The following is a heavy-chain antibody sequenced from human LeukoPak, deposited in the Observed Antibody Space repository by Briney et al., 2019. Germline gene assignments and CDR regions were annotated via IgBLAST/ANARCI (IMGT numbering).Heavy chain of an antibody. J-gene: IGHJ3*02. Sequence: GGSLRLSSSAYGFTFSSYGMHWVRQAPGKGLEWVAVIWYDGSNKYYADSVKGRFTISRDNSKNTLYLQMNSLRAEDTAVYYCAKDLSVFGDAFDIWGQGTMVTVSS. CDR2: IWYDGSNK. D-gene: IGHD3-3*02. V-gene: IGHV3-33*06. CDR1: GFTFSSYG. CDR3: AKDLSVFGDAFDI.